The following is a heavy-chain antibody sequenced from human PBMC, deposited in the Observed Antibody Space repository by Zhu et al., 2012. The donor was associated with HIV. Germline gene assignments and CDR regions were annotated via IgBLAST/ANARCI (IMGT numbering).Heavy chain of an antibody. V-gene: IGHV4-4*07. CDR3: AREAGFGVRGVLGFDL. CDR2: IYTTGST. Sequence: QVQLQESGPGLVKPSETLSLTCTVSGGSISSYYWSWIRQPAGKGLEWIGHIYTTGSTNYNPSLKSRVTMSVDTSKNQFSLKLSSVTAADTAVYYCAREAGFGVRGVLGFDLWGRGTLVTVSS. D-gene: IGHD3-10*01. J-gene: IGHJ2*01. CDR1: GGSISSYY.